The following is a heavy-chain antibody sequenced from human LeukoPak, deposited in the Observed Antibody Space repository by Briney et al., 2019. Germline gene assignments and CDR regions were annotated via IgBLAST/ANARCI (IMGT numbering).Heavy chain of an antibody. Sequence: GGSLRLSCEASGFTFSIYAMNWVRQAPGKGLEWVSAISGSGGSTYYADSVKGRFTISRDNSKNTLYLQMNSLRAEDTAVYYCAKPHWTYGLYGMDVWGQGTTVTVSS. CDR3: AKPHWTYGLYGMDV. J-gene: IGHJ6*02. V-gene: IGHV3-23*01. CDR2: ISGSGGST. D-gene: IGHD1-7*01. CDR1: GFTFSIYA.